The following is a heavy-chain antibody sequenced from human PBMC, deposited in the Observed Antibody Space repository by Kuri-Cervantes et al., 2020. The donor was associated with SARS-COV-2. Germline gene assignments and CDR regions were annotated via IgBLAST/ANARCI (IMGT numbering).Heavy chain of an antibody. CDR3: ARDWAQQLGNINWFDP. CDR2: IITSFGTA. J-gene: IGHJ5*02. CDR1: GGTFSSYA. D-gene: IGHD6-13*01. Sequence: SVMVSCKASGGTFSSYAINWVRQAPGQGLEWMGGIITSFGTANYAQKFQGRVTITADESTSTAYMELRSLRSEDTAVYYCARDWAQQLGNINWFDPWGQGTLVTVSS. V-gene: IGHV1-69*13.